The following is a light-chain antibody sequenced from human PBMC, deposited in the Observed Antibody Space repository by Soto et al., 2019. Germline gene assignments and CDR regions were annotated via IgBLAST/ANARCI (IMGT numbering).Light chain of an antibody. CDR3: QQRSNRPYT. Sequence: EIVLTQSPATLSLSPGERATLSCRASQSVSSSLAWYQQRPGQAPRLLIYDTSNRATGIPARFSGSGSGTDFTLTISSLEPEDFAVYYCQQRSNRPYTFGQGTKVDIK. CDR2: DTS. J-gene: IGKJ2*01. CDR1: QSVSSS. V-gene: IGKV3-11*01.